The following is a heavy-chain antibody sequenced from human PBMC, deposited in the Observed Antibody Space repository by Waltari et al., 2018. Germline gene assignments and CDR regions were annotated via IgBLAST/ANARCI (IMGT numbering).Heavy chain of an antibody. V-gene: IGHV3-74*01. CDR3: VGSTYPFES. CDR2: INTDGSST. J-gene: IGHJ4*02. D-gene: IGHD1-1*01. CDR1: GFTFSNYW. Sequence: EVLLVGSGGGLVPPGGSLRVSGAAPGFTFSNYWMPWVRQAPGKGLVWVSRINTDGSSTSYTDSVKGRFTVSRDNAKNTLYLQMNNLRAEDTGVYYCVGSTYPFESWGQGTPVTVSS.